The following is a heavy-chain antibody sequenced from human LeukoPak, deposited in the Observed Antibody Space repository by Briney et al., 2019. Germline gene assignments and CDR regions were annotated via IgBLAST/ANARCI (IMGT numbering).Heavy chain of an antibody. Sequence: ASVKVSCKASGYTFTGYYMHWVRQAPGQGLEWMGWINPNSGGTNYAQKFQGRVTMTRDTSISTAYMELSRLRSDDTAVYYCASLRYCSSTSCYGSLELDPWGQGTLVTVSS. CDR1: GYTFTGYY. V-gene: IGHV1-2*02. J-gene: IGHJ5*02. D-gene: IGHD2-2*01. CDR2: INPNSGGT. CDR3: ASLRYCSSTSCYGSLELDP.